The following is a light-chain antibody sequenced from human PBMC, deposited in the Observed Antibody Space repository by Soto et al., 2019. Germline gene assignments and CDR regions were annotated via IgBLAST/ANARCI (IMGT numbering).Light chain of an antibody. V-gene: IGLV2-14*01. CDR2: DVN. J-gene: IGLJ1*01. CDR3: CSYATGSVYV. CDR1: SSDVGGYNY. Sequence: QSALTQPASVSGSPGQSITISCTGTSSDVGGYNYVSWYQQHPGKVPNLMMFDVNNRPSGVSNRFSGSKSGNTASLTISGLQAEDEADYFCCSYATGSVYVFGTGTKLTVL.